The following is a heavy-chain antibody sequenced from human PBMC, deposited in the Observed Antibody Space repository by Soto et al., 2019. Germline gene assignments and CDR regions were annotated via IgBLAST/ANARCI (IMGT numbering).Heavy chain of an antibody. Sequence: SETLSHTCAVYGGSFSGSYWNWIRQPPGKGLEWIGEINQSGSTNYNPSLKSRVTISVDTSKNQFSLKLSSVTAADTAVFYCARVWGGAFDIWGQGTMVT. CDR1: GGSFSGSY. CDR2: INQSGST. CDR3: ARVWGGAFDI. V-gene: IGHV4-34*01. J-gene: IGHJ3*02. D-gene: IGHD3-10*01.